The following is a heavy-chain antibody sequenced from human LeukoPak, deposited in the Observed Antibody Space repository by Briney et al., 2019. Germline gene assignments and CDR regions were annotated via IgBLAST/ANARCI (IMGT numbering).Heavy chain of an antibody. CDR3: ARRGHYYDSSGYYDY. CDR1: GYTFTSYD. CDR2: IYPGDSDT. V-gene: IGHV5-51*01. D-gene: IGHD3-22*01. J-gene: IGHJ4*02. Sequence: ASVKVSCKASGYTFTSYDINWVRQATGQGLEWMGIIYPGDSDTRYSPSFQGQVTISADKSISTAYLQWSSLKASDTAMYYCARRGHYYDSSGYYDYWGQGTLVTVSS.